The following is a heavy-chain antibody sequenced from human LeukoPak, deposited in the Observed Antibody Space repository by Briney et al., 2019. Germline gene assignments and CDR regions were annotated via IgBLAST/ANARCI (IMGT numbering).Heavy chain of an antibody. J-gene: IGHJ6*03. Sequence: GGSLRLSCAASGFTFSSYAVSWVRQAPGKGLEWVSAISGSGGSTYYADSVKGRFTISRDNSKNTLYLQMNSLRAEDTAVYYCAKYYDFWSGYSVYYYYMDVWGKGTTVTVSS. CDR2: ISGSGGST. D-gene: IGHD3-3*01. CDR1: GFTFSSYA. CDR3: AKYYDFWSGYSVYYYYMDV. V-gene: IGHV3-23*01.